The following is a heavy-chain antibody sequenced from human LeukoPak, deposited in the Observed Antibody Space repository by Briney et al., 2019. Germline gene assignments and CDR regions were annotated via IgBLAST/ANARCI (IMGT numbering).Heavy chain of an antibody. D-gene: IGHD3-9*01. V-gene: IGHV4-31*03. J-gene: IGHJ3*02. CDR2: IYYSGST. CDR3: ARDSRFFERIAFDI. Sequence: SETLSLTCTVSGGSISSGGYYWSWIRQHPGKGLEWIGYIYYSGSTYYNPSLKSRVTISLDTSKNHFSLKLRSVTAADTAVYYCARDSRFFERIAFDIWGQGTMVTVSS. CDR1: GGSISSGGYY.